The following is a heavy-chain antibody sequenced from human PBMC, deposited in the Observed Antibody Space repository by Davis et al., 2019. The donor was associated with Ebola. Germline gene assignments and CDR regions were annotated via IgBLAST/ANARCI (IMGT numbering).Heavy chain of an antibody. CDR2: IRSSRNYS. CDR1: NCSISKIS. Sequence: SLISCYASSNCSISKISTYSSRDSPGARTGSISVIRSSRNYSNYADSVKGRFTVSRDNAKNSLYLQMNSLRAEDTAVYYCVRDPALVVTGGGWFFGLWGRGTVVTVSS. CDR3: VRDPALVVTGGGWFFGL. J-gene: IGHJ2*01. V-gene: IGHV3-21*01. D-gene: IGHD2-21*02.